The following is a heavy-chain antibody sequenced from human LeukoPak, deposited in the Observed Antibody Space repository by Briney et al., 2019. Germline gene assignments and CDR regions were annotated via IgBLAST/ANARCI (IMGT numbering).Heavy chain of an antibody. D-gene: IGHD5-24*01. CDR2: ISSSSDYI. CDR3: ARDGRLDGYNGIVDN. CDR1: TFTFSSDS. V-gene: IGHV3-21*01. Sequence: GGSLRLSCAASTFTFSSDSMNWVRQAPGKGLEWVSSISSSSDYIYYADSVKGRFTISRDNAKNTLYLQMNSLRVEDTAVYYCARDGRLDGYNGIVDNWGQGTLVTVSS. J-gene: IGHJ4*02.